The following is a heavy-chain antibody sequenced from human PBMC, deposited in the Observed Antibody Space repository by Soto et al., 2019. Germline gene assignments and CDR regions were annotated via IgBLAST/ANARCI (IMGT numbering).Heavy chain of an antibody. Sequence: SVKVSCKASGGTFSSYAISWVRQAPGQGLEWMGGIIPIFGTANYAQKFQGRVTITADESTSTAYMELSSLRSEDTAVYYCAREGIVNSRIYYYYGMDVWGQGTTVTVSS. V-gene: IGHV1-69*13. CDR3: AREGIVNSRIYYYYGMDV. CDR1: GGTFSSYA. J-gene: IGHJ6*02. CDR2: IIPIFGTA. D-gene: IGHD3-16*02.